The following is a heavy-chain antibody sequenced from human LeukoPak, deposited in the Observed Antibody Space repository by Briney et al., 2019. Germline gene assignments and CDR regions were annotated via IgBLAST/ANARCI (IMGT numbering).Heavy chain of an antibody. CDR1: GFTFSYYT. CDR3: ARVLNYYDSSGYYSSY. J-gene: IGHJ4*02. D-gene: IGHD3-22*01. CDR2: ISYDGSNE. V-gene: IGHV3-30-3*01. Sequence: GRSLRLSCAASGFTFSYYTMHWARQAPGKGLEWVAVISYDGSNEYYADSVKGRFTISRDNSKNTLYLQMNSLRVEDTAVYYCARVLNYYDSSGYYSSYWGQGTLVTVSS.